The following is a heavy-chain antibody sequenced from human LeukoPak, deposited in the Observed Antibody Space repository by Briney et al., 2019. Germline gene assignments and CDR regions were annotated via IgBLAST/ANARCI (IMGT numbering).Heavy chain of an antibody. CDR2: ISSSGSTI. J-gene: IGHJ4*02. CDR1: GFTFSDYY. Sequence: GGSLRLSCAGSGFTFSDYYMSWIRQAPGKGVEWVSYISSSGSTIYYAVSVKGRFTISRDNAKNSLYLQMNSLRAEDTAVYYCARASLGYCSSTSCYTSEDYWGQGTLVTVSS. V-gene: IGHV3-11*04. CDR3: ARASLGYCSSTSCYTSEDY. D-gene: IGHD2-2*02.